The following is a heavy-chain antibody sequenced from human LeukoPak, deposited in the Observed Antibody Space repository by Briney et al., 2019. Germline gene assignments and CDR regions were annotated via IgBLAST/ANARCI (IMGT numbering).Heavy chain of an antibody. CDR3: AYNARGLTTTDY. Sequence: PGGSLRLSCAASGFTFSSYGMHWVRQAPGKGLEWVAVIWYDGSNKYYADSVKGRFTISRDNSKNTLYLQMNSLRAEDTAVYYCAYNARGLTTTDYWGQGTLVTVSS. V-gene: IGHV3-33*01. D-gene: IGHD3-10*01. CDR2: IWYDGSNK. CDR1: GFTFSSYG. J-gene: IGHJ4*02.